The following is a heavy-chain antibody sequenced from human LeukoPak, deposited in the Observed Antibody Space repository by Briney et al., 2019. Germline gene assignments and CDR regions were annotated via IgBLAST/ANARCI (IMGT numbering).Heavy chain of an antibody. Sequence: GGSLRLSCAASGFTFSDYHMSWIRQAPGEGLEWVSYISPGGHTVYFADSVKGRFNLSRDNAKNSLSLQMNSLTAEDTAVYYCAAGRDIAVAGPGGYFDYWGQGTLVTVSS. J-gene: IGHJ4*02. V-gene: IGHV3-11*01. CDR2: ISPGGHTV. D-gene: IGHD6-19*01. CDR3: AAGRDIAVAGPGGYFDY. CDR1: GFTFSDYH.